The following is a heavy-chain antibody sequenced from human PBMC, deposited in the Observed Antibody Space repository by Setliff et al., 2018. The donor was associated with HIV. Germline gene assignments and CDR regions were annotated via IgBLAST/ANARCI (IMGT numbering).Heavy chain of an antibody. CDR3: ARDRPHSWFDP. Sequence: GGSLRLSCAASGFIFDDYAMHWVRQAPGKGLEWVSFIYPGGTTNYADSVKGRFTISRDTSKNTLYLQMNSLRAEDKAVYYCARDRPHSWFDPWGQGTLVTVSS. CDR1: GFIFDDYA. CDR2: IYPGGTT. V-gene: IGHV3-66*01. J-gene: IGHJ5*02.